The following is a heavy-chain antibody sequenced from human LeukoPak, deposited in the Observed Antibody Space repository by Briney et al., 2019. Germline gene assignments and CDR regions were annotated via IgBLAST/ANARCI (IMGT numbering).Heavy chain of an antibody. CDR2: IYYNGNT. J-gene: IGHJ3*02. V-gene: IGHV4-59*12. D-gene: IGHD3-10*01. CDR3: ARDAYYYGSGSDAFDI. Sequence: SETLSLTCTVSGGSINSYYWSWIRQPPGKGLEWIGYIYYNGNTNYNPSLKSRVTMSVDTSKNQFSLKLSSVTAADTAVYYCARDAYYYGSGSDAFDIWGQGTMVTVSS. CDR1: GGSINSYY.